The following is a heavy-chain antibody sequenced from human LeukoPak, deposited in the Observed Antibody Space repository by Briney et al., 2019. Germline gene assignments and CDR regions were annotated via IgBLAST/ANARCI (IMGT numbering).Heavy chain of an antibody. CDR3: ARGGGGWYLDY. CDR1: GFTFSDYY. D-gene: IGHD2-15*01. J-gene: IGHJ4*02. CDR2: ISSSSSYT. Sequence: GGSLRLSCAASGFTFSDYYMSWIRQAPGKGLEWVSYISSSSSYTNYADSVKGRFTIYRDNAKNSLYLQMNRLRAEDTAVYHCARGGGGWYLDYWGQGTLVTVSS. V-gene: IGHV3-11*05.